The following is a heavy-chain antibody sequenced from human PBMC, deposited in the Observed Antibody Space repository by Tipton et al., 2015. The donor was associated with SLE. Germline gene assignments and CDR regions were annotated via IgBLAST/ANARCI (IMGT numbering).Heavy chain of an antibody. CDR2: VYIFGST. Sequence: TLSLTCTVSGGSISSYYWSWIRQPPGKGLEWIGRVYIFGSTIYHPSLGSRVTISVDTSKNQFSLKLTSVTAADTAVYFCARGQVGPLRFDPWGQGTLVTVSS. CDR1: GGSISSYY. V-gene: IGHV4-4*07. J-gene: IGHJ5*02. CDR3: ARGQVGPLRFDP. D-gene: IGHD1-26*01.